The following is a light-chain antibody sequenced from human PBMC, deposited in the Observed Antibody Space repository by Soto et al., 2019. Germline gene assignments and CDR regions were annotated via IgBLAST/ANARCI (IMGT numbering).Light chain of an antibody. J-gene: IGKJ4*01. V-gene: IGKV3-11*01. CDR2: DSS. CDR3: QQRSILFT. CDR1: QSVGTS. Sequence: EILLTQSPATLSLSPGERATLSCRTSQSVGTSLAWYQQKPGQPPRLLIYDSSNRATGIPARFSGSGSGTDFTLTISSLEPEDFAVYYCQQRSILFTFGGGTKVDIK.